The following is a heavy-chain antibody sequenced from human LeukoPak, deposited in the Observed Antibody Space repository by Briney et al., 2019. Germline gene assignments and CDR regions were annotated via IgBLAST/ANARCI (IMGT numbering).Heavy chain of an antibody. CDR3: ARSVLVTSMGWDSFDH. CDR1: GFTFRSYS. Sequence: GGSLRLSCAASGFTFRSYSMNWVRQAPGKGLEWVSSINSDSNYIYNDDSVQGRFAITRDNSKNTLYLQMNSLRAEDTAVYYCARSVLVTSMGWDSFDHWGQGTLVTVSS. J-gene: IGHJ5*02. CDR2: INSDSNYI. V-gene: IGHV3-21*04. D-gene: IGHD4-23*01.